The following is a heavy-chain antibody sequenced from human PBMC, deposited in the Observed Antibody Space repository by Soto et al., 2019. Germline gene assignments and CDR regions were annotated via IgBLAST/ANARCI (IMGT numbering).Heavy chain of an antibody. CDR3: ARGRGSTGYLGREHYFDY. Sequence: EVQVVESGGGLVQPGGSLRLSCAASGFSVTNNYMNWVRQAPGKGLEWVSIIDIGGNTYYADSVKDRFTISRDNSRNTLSLHMDSLRAEDTAVYYCARGRGSTGYLGREHYFDYWGQGTLVPVSP. D-gene: IGHD2-2*01. CDR1: GFSVTNNY. V-gene: IGHV3-66*01. CDR2: IDIGGNT. J-gene: IGHJ4*02.